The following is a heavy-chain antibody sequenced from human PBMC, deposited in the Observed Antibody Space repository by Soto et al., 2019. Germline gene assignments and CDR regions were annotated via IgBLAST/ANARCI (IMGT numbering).Heavy chain of an antibody. CDR3: AKDRFGELTYYFDY. D-gene: IGHD1-26*01. J-gene: IGHJ4*02. Sequence: EVQLVESGGVVVQPGGSLRLSCAASGFTFDDYTMHWVRQAPGKGLEWVSLISWDGGSTYYADSVKGRFTISRDNSKNSLYLQMNSLRTEDTALYYCAKDRFGELTYYFDYWGQGTLVTVSS. V-gene: IGHV3-43*01. CDR1: GFTFDDYT. CDR2: ISWDGGST.